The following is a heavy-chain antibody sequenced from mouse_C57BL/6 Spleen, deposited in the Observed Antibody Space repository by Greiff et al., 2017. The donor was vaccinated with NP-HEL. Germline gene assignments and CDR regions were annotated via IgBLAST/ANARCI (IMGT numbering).Heavy chain of an antibody. Sequence: EVQLVESGGDLVKPGGSLKLSCAASGFTFSSYGMSWVRQTPDKRLEWVATISSGGSYTYYPDSVKGRFTISRDNAKNTLYLQMSSLKSEDTAMYYCAGDYVNYFDYWGQGTTFTVSS. CDR1: GFTFSSYG. CDR3: AGDYVNYFDY. V-gene: IGHV5-6*01. CDR2: ISSGGSYT. D-gene: IGHD2-4*01. J-gene: IGHJ2*01.